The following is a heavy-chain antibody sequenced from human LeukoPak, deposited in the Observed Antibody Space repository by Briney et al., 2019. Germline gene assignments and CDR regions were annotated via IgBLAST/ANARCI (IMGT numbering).Heavy chain of an antibody. CDR1: GFTFSSYA. V-gene: IGHV3-30*04. CDR3: AKGRYRTSSGLDY. CDR2: ISYDGSYK. D-gene: IGHD6-6*01. Sequence: TGGSLRLSCAASGFTFSSYAMHWVRQAPGKGLEWVAVISYDGSYKYYADSVKGRFTISRDNSRNTLYLQMNSLRAEDTAVYYCAKGRYRTSSGLDYWGQGTLVTVSS. J-gene: IGHJ4*02.